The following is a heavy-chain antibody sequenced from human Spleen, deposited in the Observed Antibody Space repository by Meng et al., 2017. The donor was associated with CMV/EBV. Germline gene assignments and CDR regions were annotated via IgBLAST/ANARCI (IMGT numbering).Heavy chain of an antibody. V-gene: IGHV1-2*02. Sequence: ASVKVSCKASGYTFTGHFLHWVRQAPGQGLEWMGWINPNSGETNYQRKFQGRLRLTRETSISTAYMELKRLTYDDTAVYFCARDWGTGWFPQNLGPGTQVTVSS. CDR3: ARDWGTGWFPQN. CDR1: GYTFTGHF. D-gene: IGHD6-19*01. CDR2: INPNSGET. J-gene: IGHJ4*02.